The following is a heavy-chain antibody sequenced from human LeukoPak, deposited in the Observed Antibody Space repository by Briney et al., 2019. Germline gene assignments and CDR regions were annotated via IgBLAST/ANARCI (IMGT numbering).Heavy chain of an antibody. CDR1: GGSISPYF. CDR2: NSYTGST. CDR3: ARDDYRGVTNFDP. V-gene: IGHV4-59*01. J-gene: IGHJ5*02. D-gene: IGHD3-10*01. Sequence: PSETLSLTCTVSGGSISPYFWSWMRQTPGKGLEWIGYNSYTGSTNYNPALKSRVTISVDTSKNQFSLQLTSVTAADTAVYYCARDDYRGVTNFDPWGQGTLVTVSS.